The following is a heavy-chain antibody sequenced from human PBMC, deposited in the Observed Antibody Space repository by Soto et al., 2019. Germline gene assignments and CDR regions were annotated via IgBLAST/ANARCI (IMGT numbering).Heavy chain of an antibody. D-gene: IGHD3-10*01. Sequence: SETLSLTCTVSNSSISSRKWWTWVRQTPGKGLEWIGEIYHSGSINHNPSHKSRVTMTVDKSKNKFSLKMTFVSAAYTGVYYCASKFGELLADAFDIWGQGTVVT. CDR1: NSSISSRKW. J-gene: IGHJ3*02. CDR3: ASKFGELLADAFDI. CDR2: IYHSGSI. V-gene: IGHV4-4*02.